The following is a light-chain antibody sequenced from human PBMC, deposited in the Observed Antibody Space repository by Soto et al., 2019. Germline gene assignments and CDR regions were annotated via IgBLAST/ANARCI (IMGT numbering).Light chain of an antibody. Sequence: EIVLTQSPGTLSLSPGEGATLSCRASQSVSSSLLAWFQQKPGQAPRLLIHDVSSRATGIPDRFSGSGSGTDFTLSISRLEPEDFAVYYFHQYGSSPLTFGQVTKLEIK. CDR2: DVS. CDR3: HQYGSSPLT. J-gene: IGKJ2*01. CDR1: QSVSSSL. V-gene: IGKV3-20*01.